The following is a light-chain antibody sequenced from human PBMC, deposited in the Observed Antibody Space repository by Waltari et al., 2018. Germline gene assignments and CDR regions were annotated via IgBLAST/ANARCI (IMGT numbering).Light chain of an antibody. CDR1: QSVNTT. CDR2: GAS. J-gene: IGKJ1*01. CDR3: QQYINRPRT. V-gene: IGKV3-15*01. Sequence: EIILTQSPATLSVFPGEETSLSCRASQSVNTTLAWYQHKPGQAPRLLIYGASIRATGIPARVRGSGSGTEFTLTISSLQSEDLAVYYCQQYINRPRTFGQGTKVEIK.